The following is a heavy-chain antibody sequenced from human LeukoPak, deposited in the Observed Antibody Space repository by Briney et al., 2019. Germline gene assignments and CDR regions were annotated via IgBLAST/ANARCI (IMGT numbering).Heavy chain of an antibody. Sequence: ASVKVSCKASGGTFSSYAISWVRQAPGQGLEWMGWINPNSGGTNYAQKFQGRVTMTRDTSISTAYMELSRLRSDDTAVYYCARDTRDSSGYYSDYWGQGTLVTVSS. CDR2: INPNSGGT. V-gene: IGHV1-2*02. CDR3: ARDTRDSSGYYSDY. D-gene: IGHD3-22*01. J-gene: IGHJ4*02. CDR1: GGTFSSYA.